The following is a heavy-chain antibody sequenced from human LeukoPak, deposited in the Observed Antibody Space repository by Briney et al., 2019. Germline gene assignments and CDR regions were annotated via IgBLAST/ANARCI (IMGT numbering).Heavy chain of an antibody. CDR3: ARHISGGYYYDSSGYYYFDY. CDR2: IYYSGST. J-gene: IGHJ4*02. Sequence: SETLSPTCTVSGGSISSSSYYWGWIRQPPGKGLEWIGSIYYSGSTYYNPSLKSRVTISVDTSKNQFSLKLSSVTAADTAVYYCARHISGGYYYDSSGYYYFDYWGQGTLVTVSS. V-gene: IGHV4-39*01. D-gene: IGHD3-22*01. CDR1: GGSISSSSYY.